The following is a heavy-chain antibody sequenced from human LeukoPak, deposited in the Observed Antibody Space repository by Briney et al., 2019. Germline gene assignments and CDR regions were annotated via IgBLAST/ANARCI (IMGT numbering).Heavy chain of an antibody. J-gene: IGHJ4*02. V-gene: IGHV1-2*06. Sequence: ASVKVSCKASGYSFTSNYIHWVRQAPGQGLEWMGRINPNSGGTNYAQKFQGRVTMTRDTSISTAYMELSRLRSDDTAVYYCARDPPIEDIVAPYNDYWGQGTLVTVSS. CDR3: ARDPPIEDIVAPYNDY. CDR1: GYSFTSNY. CDR2: INPNSGGT. D-gene: IGHD2-15*01.